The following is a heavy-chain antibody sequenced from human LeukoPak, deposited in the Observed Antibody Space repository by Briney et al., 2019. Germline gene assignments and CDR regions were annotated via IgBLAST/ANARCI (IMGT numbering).Heavy chain of an antibody. CDR3: ARHWEYGDYDAFDI. J-gene: IGHJ3*02. D-gene: IGHD4-17*01. CDR2: ITSSGGDT. V-gene: IGHV3-23*01. Sequence: PGGSLRLSCAGSGFTFSSYAMSWVRQAPGKGLEWVSAITSSGGDTRSADSVKGRFTISRDNSRDTLYLQMNSLRAEDTAVYYCARHWEYGDYDAFDIWGQGTMVTVSS. CDR1: GFTFSSYA.